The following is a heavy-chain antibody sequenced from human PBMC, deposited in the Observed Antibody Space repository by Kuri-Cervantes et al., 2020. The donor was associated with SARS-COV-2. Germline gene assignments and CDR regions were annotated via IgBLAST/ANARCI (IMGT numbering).Heavy chain of an antibody. CDR3: ARVGGNNYGPADYLGMDV. D-gene: IGHD5-18*01. CDR2: INGNGGST. J-gene: IGHJ6*02. V-gene: IGHV1-46*01. CDR1: GYTFTGYY. Sequence: ASVKVSCKASGYTFTGYYMHWVRQAPGQGLEWMGIINGNGGSTSYAQKFQGRVTMTRDTPTSTVYMELSSLRSEDTAVYYCARVGGNNYGPADYLGMDVWGQGTTVTVSS.